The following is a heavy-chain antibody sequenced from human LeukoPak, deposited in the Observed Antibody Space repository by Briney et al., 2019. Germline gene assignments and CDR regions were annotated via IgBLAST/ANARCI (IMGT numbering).Heavy chain of an antibody. CDR1: GFTFGSYA. V-gene: IGHV3-23*01. Sequence: GGSLRLSCAASGFTFGSYAMSWVRQAPGKGLEWVSDINGSGGSTYYTDSVKGRFTISRDNSKNTLYLQMYSLRAEDTAIYYCAKKYSTGLDPWGQGTLVTVSS. CDR3: AKKYSTGLDP. CDR2: INGSGGST. D-gene: IGHD1-26*01. J-gene: IGHJ5*02.